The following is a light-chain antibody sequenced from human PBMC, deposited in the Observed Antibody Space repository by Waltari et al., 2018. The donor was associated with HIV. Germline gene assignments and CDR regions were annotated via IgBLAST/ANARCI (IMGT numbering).Light chain of an antibody. CDR2: EVS. CDR3: SSYAGSNKAV. J-gene: IGLJ1*01. Sequence: QSALTQPPSASGSPGQSVTISCPGTSSDVGGYNYVSWYQQHPGKAPKLMIYEVSKRPSGVPDRFSGSKSGNTASLTVSGLQAEDEADYYCSSYAGSNKAVFGTGTKVTVL. CDR1: SSDVGGYNY. V-gene: IGLV2-8*01.